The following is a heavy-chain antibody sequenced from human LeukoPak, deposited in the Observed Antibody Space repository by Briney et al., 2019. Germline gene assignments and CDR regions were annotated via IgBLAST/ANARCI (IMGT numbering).Heavy chain of an antibody. CDR3: ARCSGQQLEGYYFDY. Sequence: SETLSLTCSVYGGSISGYYWSWIRQPPGNGLEGIGEINHSGSTNYNPSLKGRVTISVDTSKNQFSLKLSSVTAADTAVYYCARCSGQQLEGYYFDYWGQGTLVTVSS. J-gene: IGHJ4*02. CDR2: INHSGST. D-gene: IGHD6-13*01. V-gene: IGHV4-34*01. CDR1: GGSISGYY.